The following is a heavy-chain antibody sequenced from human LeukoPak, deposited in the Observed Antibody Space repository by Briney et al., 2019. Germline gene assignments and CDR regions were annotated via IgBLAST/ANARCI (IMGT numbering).Heavy chain of an antibody. V-gene: IGHV4-59*13. Sequence: KSSETLSLTCAVSGGSISDYYWSWIRQPPGKGLELIGYIHYTGNTNYNPSLKSRITISVDTSKNQFSLKVTSMTAADTAIYYCARWGRGSGSFNWFDPWGQGTLVTVSS. D-gene: IGHD3-10*01. J-gene: IGHJ5*02. CDR1: GGSISDYY. CDR2: IHYTGNT. CDR3: ARWGRGSGSFNWFDP.